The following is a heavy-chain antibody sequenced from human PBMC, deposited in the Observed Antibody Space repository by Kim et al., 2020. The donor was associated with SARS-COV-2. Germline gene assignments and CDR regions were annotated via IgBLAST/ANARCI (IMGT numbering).Heavy chain of an antibody. Sequence: SETLSLTCAVSGGSISSGGYSWSWIRQPPGKGLEWIGYIYHSGSTYYNPSLKSRVTISVDRSKNQFSLKLSSVTAADTAVYYCATRNYLDAFDIWGQGTMVTVSS. CDR2: IYHSGST. D-gene: IGHD1-7*01. J-gene: IGHJ3*02. CDR3: ATRNYLDAFDI. CDR1: GGSISSGGYS. V-gene: IGHV4-30-2*01.